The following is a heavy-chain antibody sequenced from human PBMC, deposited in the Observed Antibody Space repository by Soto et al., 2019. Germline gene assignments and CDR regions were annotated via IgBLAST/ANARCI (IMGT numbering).Heavy chain of an antibody. CDR2: ISGSGDRT. V-gene: IGHV3-23*01. CDR3: AKDLRGSTSCYGCYFDY. Sequence: EVQLLESGGGLVQPGGSLRLSCAASGFTFSSYAMSWVRQAPGKGLEWVSSISGSGDRTYYGDSVKGRFTISRDNSKNTVYLQMSSLRAEDTAVYYCAKDLRGSTSCYGCYFDYWGQGTLVTVSS. D-gene: IGHD2-2*01. CDR1: GFTFSSYA. J-gene: IGHJ4*02.